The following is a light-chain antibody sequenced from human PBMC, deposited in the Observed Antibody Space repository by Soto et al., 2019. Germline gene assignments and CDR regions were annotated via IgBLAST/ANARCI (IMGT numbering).Light chain of an antibody. CDR2: GAS. CDR3: QQYNTWHPKMA. CDR1: QSVSSD. J-gene: IGKJ1*01. V-gene: IGKV3-15*01. Sequence: VVTQSPATLSVFPGETATLSCRASQSVSSDLDWYQQKPGQAPRLLIYGASTRATGIPARFRGSGSGTDVRLTISSMQSEDFATYYCQQYNTWHPKMAFGRGTKVEIK.